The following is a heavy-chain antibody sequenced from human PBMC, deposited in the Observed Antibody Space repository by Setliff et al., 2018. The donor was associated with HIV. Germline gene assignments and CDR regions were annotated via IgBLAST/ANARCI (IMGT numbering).Heavy chain of an antibody. J-gene: IGHJ5*02. V-gene: IGHV4-39*01. Sequence: SETLSLTCTVSGDSINTHYWGWIRQPPGKGLEWIGSIYYSGSTHYNPSLKSRVTVSKDTTKNQLSLRLSSVTAADTAVYYCARQIWNESPGYGFDPWGQGTLVTVSS. CDR2: IYYSGST. D-gene: IGHD3-22*01. CDR3: ARQIWNESPGYGFDP. CDR1: GDSINTHY.